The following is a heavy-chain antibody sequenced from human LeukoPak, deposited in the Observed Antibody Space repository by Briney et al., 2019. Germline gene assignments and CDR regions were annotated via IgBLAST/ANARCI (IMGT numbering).Heavy chain of an antibody. CDR2: VSGGGFDT. D-gene: IGHD2-8*02. V-gene: IGHV3-23*01. J-gene: IGHJ4*02. CDR3: TRRAGGNLYDLDN. Sequence: GGSLRLSCAASGFTFSSYWMSWVRQAPGKGLEWVSGVSGGGFDTYYTDSVKGRSTISRDNSKNMVYLQMNSLRAEDTAVYYCTRRAGGNLYDLDNWGQGTLVTVSS. CDR1: GFTFSSYW.